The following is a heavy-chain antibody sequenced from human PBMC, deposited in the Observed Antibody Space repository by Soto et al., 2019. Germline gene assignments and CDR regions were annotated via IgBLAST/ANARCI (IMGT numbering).Heavy chain of an antibody. V-gene: IGHV3-30*18. CDR1: GFTFRSFG. D-gene: IGHD6-13*01. Sequence: VQLVESGGGMIQPGTSLSLSCGSSGFTFRSFGMYWVRQAPGKGLEWVAVVSYDGNHKYYADSVKGRFTVSRDNAKNMLYLQMNSLRGEDTAVYYCAKDVGQQLVLNYGMDVWGQGTTVTVSS. J-gene: IGHJ6*02. CDR2: VSYDGNHK. CDR3: AKDVGQQLVLNYGMDV.